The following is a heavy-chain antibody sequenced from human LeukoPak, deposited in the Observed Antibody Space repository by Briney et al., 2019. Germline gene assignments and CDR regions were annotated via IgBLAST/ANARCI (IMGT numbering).Heavy chain of an antibody. V-gene: IGHV3-23*01. CDR2: ISGSGGST. Sequence: PGGSLRLSCAASGFTFNNYAMSWVRQAPGKGLEWVSAISGSGGSTYYADSVKGRFTISRDNSKNTLYLQMNSLRAEDTAVYYCAKVGDSSGYYYVDYWGQGTLVTVSS. D-gene: IGHD3-22*01. CDR3: AKVGDSSGYYYVDY. J-gene: IGHJ4*02. CDR1: GFTFNNYA.